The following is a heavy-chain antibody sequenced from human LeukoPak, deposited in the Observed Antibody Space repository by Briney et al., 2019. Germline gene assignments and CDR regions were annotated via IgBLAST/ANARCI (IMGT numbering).Heavy chain of an antibody. CDR1: GFTFSSYA. CDR2: ISGSGGST. Sequence: QSGGSLRLSCAASGFTFSSYAMSWVRQAPGKGLEWVSAISGSGGSTYYADSVKGRFTISRDNSKNTLYLQMNSLRAEDMAVYYCAKGVGLALDAFNIWGQGTMVTVSS. J-gene: IGHJ3*02. CDR3: AKGVGLALDAFNI. V-gene: IGHV3-23*01. D-gene: IGHD3/OR15-3a*01.